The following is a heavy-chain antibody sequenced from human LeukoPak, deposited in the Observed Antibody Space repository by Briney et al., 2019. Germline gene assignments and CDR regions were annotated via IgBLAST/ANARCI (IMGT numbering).Heavy chain of an antibody. J-gene: IGHJ4*02. D-gene: IGHD6-6*01. Sequence: SGGSLRLSCAASGFTFSSYSMNWVRQAPGKGLEWVSSISISSSYIYYADSVQGRFTISRDNAKKSLYLQMNSLRAEDTAVYYCARDRLARVFDYWGQGTLVTVSS. CDR2: ISISSSYI. CDR3: ARDRLARVFDY. CDR1: GFTFSSYS. V-gene: IGHV3-21*01.